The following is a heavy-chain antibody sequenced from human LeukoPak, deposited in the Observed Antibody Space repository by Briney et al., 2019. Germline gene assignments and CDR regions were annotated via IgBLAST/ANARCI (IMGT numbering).Heavy chain of an antibody. CDR3: HPLAYTNN. J-gene: IGHJ4*02. CDR1: GFTFSTYE. D-gene: IGHD2-2*02. V-gene: IGHV3-74*01. Sequence: PGGSLRLSCVGSGFTFSTYEMPWVRQAPGKGLEWVSVSKTDGTSTSYADSVKGRFTVSRDNAKNTLYLQMDSLRAEDTAVYFCHPLAYTNNWGQGTLVTVSS. CDR2: SKTDGTST.